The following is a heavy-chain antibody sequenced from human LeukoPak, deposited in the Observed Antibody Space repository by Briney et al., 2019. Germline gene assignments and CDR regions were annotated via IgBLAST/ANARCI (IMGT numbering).Heavy chain of an antibody. CDR1: GYTFTNYD. V-gene: IGHV1-46*01. CDR3: ARGRIAAENWFDP. CDR2: INPSGGST. Sequence: ASVKVSCKASGYTFTNYDINWVRQAPGQGLEWMGIINPSGGSTSYAQKFQGRVTMTRDTSTSTVYMELSSLRSEDTAVYYCARGRIAAENWFDPWGQGTLVTVSS. J-gene: IGHJ5*02. D-gene: IGHD6-13*01.